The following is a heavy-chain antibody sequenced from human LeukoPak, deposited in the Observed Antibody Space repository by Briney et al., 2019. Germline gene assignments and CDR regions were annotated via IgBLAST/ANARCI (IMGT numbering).Heavy chain of an antibody. Sequence: ASVKVSCKASEYTFSVYHIHWVRQAPGQGLEWMGGIIPIFGTANYAQKFQGRVTITADESTSTAYMELSSLRSEDTAVYYCARSRIAVAGKAGDYWGQGTLVTVSS. V-gene: IGHV1-69*13. D-gene: IGHD6-19*01. CDR2: IIPIFGTA. J-gene: IGHJ4*02. CDR3: ARSRIAVAGKAGDY. CDR1: EYTFSVYH.